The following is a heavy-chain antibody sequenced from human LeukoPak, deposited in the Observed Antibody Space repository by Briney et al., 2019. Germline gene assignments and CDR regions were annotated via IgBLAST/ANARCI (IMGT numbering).Heavy chain of an antibody. D-gene: IGHD3-22*01. CDR2: IKQDGSEI. V-gene: IGHV3-7*01. CDR1: GFTFSSYW. Sequence: GGSLRLSCAASGFTFSSYWMSWVRQAPGKGLEWVANIKQDGSEIYYVDSVKGRFTISRDNAKNSLYLQMNSLRAEDTAVYYCARDLQNYYDSSGYYYGYWGQGTLVTVSS. CDR3: ARDLQNYYDSSGYYYGY. J-gene: IGHJ4*02.